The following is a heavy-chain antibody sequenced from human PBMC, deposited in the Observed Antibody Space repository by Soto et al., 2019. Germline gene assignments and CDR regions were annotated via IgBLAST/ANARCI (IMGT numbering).Heavy chain of an antibody. J-gene: IGHJ4*02. CDR3: ARGLLDY. CDR2: MNPNRGNT. Sequence: QVQLVQSGAEVKKPGASVKVSCKASGYTFPSYDINWVRQATGQGLAWMGWMNPNRGNTGYAQKFQGRVTMTRNTTMSTAYMGLSSLRSEATAVYYCARGLLDYWGQGTLVTVSS. CDR1: GYTFPSYD. V-gene: IGHV1-8*01.